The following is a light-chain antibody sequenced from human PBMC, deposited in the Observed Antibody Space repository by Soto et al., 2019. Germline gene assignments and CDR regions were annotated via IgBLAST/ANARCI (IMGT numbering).Light chain of an antibody. V-gene: IGKV3-20*01. CDR2: GAS. Sequence: EIVLTQSPGTLSLSPGERATLSCRASQTVNTRYLAWYQQKPGQAPRLLIYGASSRATGIPDRFSGSGSGTDFTLTISRLEPEDFAVYYCQQYGGSPPMYTFGQGTK. CDR3: QQYGGSPPMYT. CDR1: QTVNTRY. J-gene: IGKJ2*01.